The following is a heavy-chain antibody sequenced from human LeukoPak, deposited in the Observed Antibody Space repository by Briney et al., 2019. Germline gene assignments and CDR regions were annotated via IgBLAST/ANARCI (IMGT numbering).Heavy chain of an antibody. CDR3: ATMTRPDFYFDY. Sequence: GGSLRLSCAASGFTFSSYWMSWVRQAPGRGLEWVANIKQDGSEKYYVDSVKGRFTISRDNAKNSLYLQMNSLRAEDTAVYYCATMTRPDFYFDYWGQGTLVTVSS. D-gene: IGHD3-3*01. J-gene: IGHJ4*02. CDR1: GFTFSSYW. V-gene: IGHV3-7*01. CDR2: IKQDGSEK.